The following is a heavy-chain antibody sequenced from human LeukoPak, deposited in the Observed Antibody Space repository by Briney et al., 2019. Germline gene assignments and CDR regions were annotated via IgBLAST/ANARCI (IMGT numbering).Heavy chain of an antibody. CDR3: ARDYDNYDFWSGFLAFPVDY. J-gene: IGHJ4*02. CDR2: IKQDGSEK. V-gene: IGHV3-7*01. CDR1: GFTFSSYW. D-gene: IGHD3-3*01. Sequence: GGSLRLSCAASGFTFSSYWMSWVRQAPGKGLEWVANIKQDGSEKYYVDSVKGRFTISRDNAKNSLYLQMNSLRAEDTAVYYCARDYDNYDFWSGFLAFPVDYWGQGTLVTVSS.